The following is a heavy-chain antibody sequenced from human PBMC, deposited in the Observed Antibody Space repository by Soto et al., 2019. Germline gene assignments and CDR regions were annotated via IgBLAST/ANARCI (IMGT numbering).Heavy chain of an antibody. Sequence: EVPLVESGGGLVQPGGSLRLSCAASGFTFSSYWMHWARQAPGKGLVWVSRINSDGSSTSYADSVKGRFTISRDNAKNTLYLQMNSLRAEDTAVYYCAVAVAGPTAIGYWGQGTLVTVSS. J-gene: IGHJ4*02. CDR1: GFTFSSYW. CDR2: INSDGSST. CDR3: AVAVAGPTAIGY. V-gene: IGHV3-74*01. D-gene: IGHD6-19*01.